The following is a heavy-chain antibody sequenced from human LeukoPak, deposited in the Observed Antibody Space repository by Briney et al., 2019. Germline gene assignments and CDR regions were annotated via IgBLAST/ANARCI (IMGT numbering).Heavy chain of an antibody. CDR1: GGSISSSSYY. CDR3: ARVRRVGSSGYYYYFDY. J-gene: IGHJ4*02. V-gene: IGHV4-39*07. CDR2: IYYSGST. D-gene: IGHD3-22*01. Sequence: SETLSLTCTVSGGSISSSSYYWGWIRQPPGKGLEWIGSIYYSGSTYYNPSLKCRVTISVDTSKNQFSLKLSSVTAADTAVYYCARVRRVGSSGYYYYFDYWGQGTLVTVSS.